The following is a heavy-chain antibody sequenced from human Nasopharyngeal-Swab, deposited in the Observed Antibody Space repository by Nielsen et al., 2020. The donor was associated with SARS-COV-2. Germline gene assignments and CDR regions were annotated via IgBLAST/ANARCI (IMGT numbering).Heavy chain of an antibody. Sequence: GESLKISCAASGFTFDDYTMHWVRQAPGKGLEWVSPISWDGGSTYYADSMKGRFTISRDNSKNSLYLQMNSLRTEDTALYYCAKASISSGWDWGQGTLVTVSS. CDR2: ISWDGGST. CDR3: AKASISSGWD. J-gene: IGHJ4*02. CDR1: GFTFDDYT. D-gene: IGHD6-19*01. V-gene: IGHV3-43*01.